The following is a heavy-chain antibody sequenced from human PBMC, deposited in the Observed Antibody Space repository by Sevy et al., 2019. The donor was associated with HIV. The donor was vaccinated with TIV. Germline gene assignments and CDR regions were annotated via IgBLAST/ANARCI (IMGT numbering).Heavy chain of an antibody. CDR2: INAGNGNT. Sequence: ASVKVSCKASGYTFTSYAMHWVRQAPGQRLEWMGWINAGNGNTKYSQKFQGRVTITRDTSAGTAYMELSSLRSEDTAVYYCARVGLTTVTTGTHFDYWGQGTLVTVSS. V-gene: IGHV1-3*01. J-gene: IGHJ4*02. D-gene: IGHD4-4*01. CDR1: GYTFTSYA. CDR3: ARVGLTTVTTGTHFDY.